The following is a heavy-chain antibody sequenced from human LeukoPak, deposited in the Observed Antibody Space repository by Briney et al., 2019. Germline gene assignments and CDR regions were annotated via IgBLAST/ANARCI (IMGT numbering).Heavy chain of an antibody. J-gene: IGHJ4*02. CDR2: ISGSGGST. D-gene: IGHD1-20*01. CDR1: GFTFSSYC. V-gene: IGHV3-23*01. Sequence: PGGSLRLSCAASGFTFSSYCMNWVRQAPGKGLEWVLGISGSGGSTYYADSVKGRFTISRDNSKNTLYLQMDSLRAEDTAVYYCAKDRITGTPYYFDYWGQGTLVTVSS. CDR3: AKDRITGTPYYFDY.